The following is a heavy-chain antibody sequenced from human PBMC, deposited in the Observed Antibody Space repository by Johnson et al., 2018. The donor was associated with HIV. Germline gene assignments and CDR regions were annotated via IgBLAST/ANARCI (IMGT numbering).Heavy chain of an antibody. Sequence: VQLVESGGGVVQPGRSLRLSCAASGFTFSSYWMSWVRQAPGKGLEWVANIKQDGSEKYYVDSVKGRFTISRDNAKNSLYLQMNSLRAEDTAVYYCARAGGGIAAAGTRAFDIWGQGTMVTVSS. D-gene: IGHD6-13*01. CDR3: ARAGGGIAAAGTRAFDI. CDR2: IKQDGSEK. CDR1: GFTFSSYW. J-gene: IGHJ3*02. V-gene: IGHV3-7*05.